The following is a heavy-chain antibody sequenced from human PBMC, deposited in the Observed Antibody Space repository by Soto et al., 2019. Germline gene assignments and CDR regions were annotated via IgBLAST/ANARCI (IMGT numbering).Heavy chain of an antibody. J-gene: IGHJ2*01. Sequence: QVQLVQSGAEVKKPGASVKVSCKASGYTFTSYGISWVRQAPGQGLEWMGWISAYNGNTNYAQKLQGRVTMATDPSTSTAYMERRSRRSVGTSVYYCARYDPDDTVANWYFDLWGRGTLVTVSS. V-gene: IGHV1-18*01. CDR3: ARYDPDDTVANWYFDL. CDR1: GYTFTSYG. CDR2: ISAYNGNT. D-gene: IGHD4-17*01.